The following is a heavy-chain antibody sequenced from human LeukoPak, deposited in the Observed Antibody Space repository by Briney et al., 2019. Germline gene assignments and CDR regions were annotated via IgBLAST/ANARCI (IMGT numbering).Heavy chain of an antibody. Sequence: GGSLRLSCAASGFTFSSYAMHWVRQAPGKGLEWVAVISYDGSNKYYADSVKGRFTISRDNSKNTLYLQMNSLRAEDTAVYYCARDGGSSGCYYPFDYWGQGTLVTVSS. J-gene: IGHJ4*02. CDR2: ISYDGSNK. CDR3: ARDGGSSGCYYPFDY. CDR1: GFTFSSYA. V-gene: IGHV3-30-3*01. D-gene: IGHD3-22*01.